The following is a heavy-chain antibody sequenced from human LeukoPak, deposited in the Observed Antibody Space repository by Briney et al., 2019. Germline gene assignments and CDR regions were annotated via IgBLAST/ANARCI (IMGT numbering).Heavy chain of an antibody. D-gene: IGHD5-24*01. V-gene: IGHV3-48*04. CDR3: ARDRPNVEMATIYDY. CDR2: ISSSSSTI. J-gene: IGHJ4*02. Sequence: GGSLRLSRAASGFTFSSYSMNWVRQAPGKGLEWVSYISSSSSTIYYADSVKGRFTISRDNAKNSLYLQMNSLRAEDTAVYYCARDRPNVEMATIYDYWGQGTLVTVSS. CDR1: GFTFSSYS.